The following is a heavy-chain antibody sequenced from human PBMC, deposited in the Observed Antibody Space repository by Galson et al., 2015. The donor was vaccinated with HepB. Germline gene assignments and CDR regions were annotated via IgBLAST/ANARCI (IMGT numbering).Heavy chain of an antibody. V-gene: IGHV3-30-3*01. CDR3: ARAGPGTYYSYGMDV. D-gene: IGHD3-10*01. CDR2: ISYDGSNK. J-gene: IGHJ6*02. CDR1: GFTFSSYA. Sequence: SLRLSCAASGFTFSSYAMHWVRQAPGKGLEWVAVISYDGSNKYYADSVKGRFTISRDNSKNTLYLQMNSLRAEDTAVYYCARAGPGTYYSYGMDVWGQGTTVTVSS.